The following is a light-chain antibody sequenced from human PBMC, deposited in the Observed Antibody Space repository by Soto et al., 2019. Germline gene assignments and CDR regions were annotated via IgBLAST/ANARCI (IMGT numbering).Light chain of an antibody. V-gene: IGKV1-39*01. CDR1: QRIGTY. Sequence: DIQMTQSPSSLSASVGDRVTITCRASQRIGTYLNWYQQRPGKAPKLLIYDASTLHSGVPPRFSGSGSGTDFTLTITSLQPEDFATYYCQQNDISPRTFGQGTKVDIK. CDR2: DAS. J-gene: IGKJ1*01. CDR3: QQNDISPRT.